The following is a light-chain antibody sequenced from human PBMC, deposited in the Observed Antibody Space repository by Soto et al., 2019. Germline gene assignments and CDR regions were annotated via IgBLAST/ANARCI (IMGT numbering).Light chain of an antibody. J-gene: IGKJ1*01. CDR2: TAS. Sequence: ETVMTQSPVTLSVSPGERATLSCRASQSVGSNLAWYQQRPGQAPRLLIFTASIRATDTPARFSGSGSGTEFTLTISSLQSEDFAVYYCHQYNNWPQTFGQGIKVELK. V-gene: IGKV3-15*01. CDR3: HQYNNWPQT. CDR1: QSVGSN.